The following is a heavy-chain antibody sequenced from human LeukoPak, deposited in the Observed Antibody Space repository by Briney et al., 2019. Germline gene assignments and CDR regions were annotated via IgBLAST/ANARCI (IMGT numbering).Heavy chain of an antibody. V-gene: IGHV4-59*01. J-gene: IGHJ5*02. Sequence: PSETLSLTCTVSGGSISSYYWSWIRQPPGKGLEWIGYIYYSGSTNYNPSLKSRVTISVDTSKNQFSLKLSSVTAADTAVYYCARDDDGGFDPWGQGTLVTVSS. CDR3: ARDDDGGFDP. CDR2: IYYSGST. CDR1: GGSISSYY. D-gene: IGHD3-16*01.